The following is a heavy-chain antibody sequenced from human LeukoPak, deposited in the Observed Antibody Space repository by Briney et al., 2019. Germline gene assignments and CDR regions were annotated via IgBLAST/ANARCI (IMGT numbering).Heavy chain of an antibody. CDR1: GYTFTSYH. D-gene: IGHD4-17*01. CDR3: ARDRSTVTPPQPDAFDI. V-gene: IGHV1-8*01. J-gene: IGHJ3*02. Sequence: ASVKVSCKASGYTFTSYHIDWVRQAPGQGPEWVGWMNAKSGHTGYAQNLEGRVTMTRDTSTNTAYMELRGLRSEDTAVYFCARDRSTVTPPQPDAFDIWGQGTMVTVSS. CDR2: MNAKSGHT.